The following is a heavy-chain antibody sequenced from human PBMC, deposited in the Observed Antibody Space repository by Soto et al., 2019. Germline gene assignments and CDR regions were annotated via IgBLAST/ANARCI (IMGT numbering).Heavy chain of an antibody. J-gene: IGHJ2*01. CDR1: GFTFSSYS. CDR2: ISSSRSYI. CDR3: ARDPSMVRGENWYFDL. Sequence: EVQLVESGGGLVKPGGSLRLSCAASGFTFSSYSMNWVRQAPGKGLEWVSSISSSRSYIYYGDSVRGRFTISRDDAKNSLYLQMNSLRAEDTAVYYCARDPSMVRGENWYFDLWGRGTLVTVSS. D-gene: IGHD3-10*01. V-gene: IGHV3-21*01.